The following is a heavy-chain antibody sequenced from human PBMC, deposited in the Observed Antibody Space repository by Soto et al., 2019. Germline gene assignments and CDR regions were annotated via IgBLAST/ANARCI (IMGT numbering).Heavy chain of an antibody. V-gene: IGHV4-4*02. Sequence: SETLCLTCDVSADSISSTTWWSWVRQPPGGGLEWIGEIHQRGTTNYNPSLKSRVTISIDKSKNQFSLKVTSVTAADTAVYYCARQGGWYMDYWGQGTLVTVSS. CDR3: ARQGGWYMDY. CDR2: IHQRGTT. J-gene: IGHJ4*02. D-gene: IGHD6-19*01. CDR1: ADSISSTTW.